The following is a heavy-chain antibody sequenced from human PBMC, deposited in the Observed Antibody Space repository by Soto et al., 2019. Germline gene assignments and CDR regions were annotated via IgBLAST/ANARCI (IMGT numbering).Heavy chain of an antibody. J-gene: IGHJ4*02. CDR3: VRVVAIPGYPDN. D-gene: IGHD5-12*01. CDR2: IVPIVDTS. CDR1: GGTFSSCA. V-gene: IGHV1-69*12. Sequence: QVQLVQSGAEVRQPASSVKVSCKTPGGTFSSCAISWVRQAPGQGLEWMGGIVPIVDTSTYAQKFQGRVTITADESTSTVYMELSSLRSDDTAVYYCVRVVAIPGYPDNWGQGTLVTVSS.